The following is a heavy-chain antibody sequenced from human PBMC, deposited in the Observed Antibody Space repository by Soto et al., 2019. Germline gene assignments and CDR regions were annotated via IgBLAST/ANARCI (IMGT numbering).Heavy chain of an antibody. J-gene: IGHJ6*03. CDR3: AGTTSHQWYYMDV. Sequence: SKTLSLTCAISGDSVSSNSAAWNWIRLSPSRGLEWLARTYYRSRWYNDYAVSVRSRITVNPDTSKNQFSLQLTSVTPEDTAVYYCAGTTSHQWYYMDVWGKGTTVTVS. V-gene: IGHV6-1*01. CDR2: TYYRSRWYN. CDR1: GDSVSSNSAA. D-gene: IGHD1-7*01.